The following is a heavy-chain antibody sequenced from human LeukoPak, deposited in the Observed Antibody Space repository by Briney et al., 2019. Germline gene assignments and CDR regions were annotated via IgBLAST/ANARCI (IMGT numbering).Heavy chain of an antibody. CDR2: ISSNSGNT. CDR1: GYTLTTHG. V-gene: IGHV1-18*01. CDR3: ARAVPAGMGYYFYGMDV. Sequence: GASVTVSCKASGYTLTTHGISWVRQAPGQGLEWMGWISSNSGNTDYAQKFQGRVTLTTDTSTNTAFMELRTLISDDTAVYYCARAVPAGMGYYFYGMDVWGQETTVTVSS. J-gene: IGHJ6*02. D-gene: IGHD2-2*01.